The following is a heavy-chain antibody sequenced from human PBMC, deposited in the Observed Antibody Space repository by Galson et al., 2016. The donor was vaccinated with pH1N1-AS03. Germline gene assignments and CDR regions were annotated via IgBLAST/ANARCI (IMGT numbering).Heavy chain of an antibody. V-gene: IGHV1-2*04. J-gene: IGHJ6*02. CDR1: GYIFTGFY. D-gene: IGHD2/OR15-2a*01. CDR3: ARDPRGPCNHATCPTTYYFGMDV. CDR2: INTDSGVT. Sequence: SVKVSCKASGYIFTGFYVHWVRQAPGQGLEWMGWINTDSGVTNYAQKFEAWVTMTRDTSVNTAYMELYGLKSDDTAVYYCARDPRGPCNHATCPTTYYFGMDVWGQGTTVIVSS.